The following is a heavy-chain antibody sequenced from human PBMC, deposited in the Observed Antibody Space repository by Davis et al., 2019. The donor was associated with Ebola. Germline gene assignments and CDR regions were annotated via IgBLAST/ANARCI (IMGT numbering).Heavy chain of an antibody. CDR1: GYSFTSYW. J-gene: IGHJ6*02. CDR3: ARRDYGDYYYYGMDV. D-gene: IGHD4-17*01. CDR2: IYPGDSDT. Sequence: GESLMISCKGSGYSFTSYWIGCVRQMPGKGLEWMGIIYPGDSDTRYSPSFQGQVTISADKSISTAYLQWSSLKASDTAMYYCARRDYGDYYYYGMDVWGQGTTVTVSS. V-gene: IGHV5-51*01.